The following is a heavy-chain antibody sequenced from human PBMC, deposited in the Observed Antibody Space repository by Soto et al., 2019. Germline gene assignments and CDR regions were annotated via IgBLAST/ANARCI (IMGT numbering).Heavy chain of an antibody. Sequence: SETLSLTCAVSGGSISSSNWWSWVRQPPGKGLEWIGEIYHSGSTNYNPSLKSRVTISVDKSKNQFPLKLSSVTAADTAVYYCAREINYYDSSGNPSDYWGQATLVTVSS. V-gene: IGHV4-4*02. CDR3: AREINYYDSSGNPSDY. CDR2: IYHSGST. CDR1: GGSISSSNW. J-gene: IGHJ4*02. D-gene: IGHD3-22*01.